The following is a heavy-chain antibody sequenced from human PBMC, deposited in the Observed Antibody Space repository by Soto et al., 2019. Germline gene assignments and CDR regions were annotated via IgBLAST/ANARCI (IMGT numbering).Heavy chain of an antibody. J-gene: IGHJ6*02. CDR3: AREGLYSSGWSRDYYYYYGMDV. Sequence: ASVKVSCKASGYTFTSYGISCVRQAPGQGLEWMGWISAYNGNTNYAQKLQGRVTMTTDTSTSTAYMELRSLRSDDTAVYYCAREGLYSSGWSRDYYYYYGMDVWGQGTTVTVSS. D-gene: IGHD6-19*01. CDR2: ISAYNGNT. V-gene: IGHV1-18*04. CDR1: GYTFTSYG.